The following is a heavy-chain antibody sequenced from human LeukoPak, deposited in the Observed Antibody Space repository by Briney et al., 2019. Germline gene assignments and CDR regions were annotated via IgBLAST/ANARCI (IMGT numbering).Heavy chain of an antibody. CDR1: GFSISSGYH. CDR2: VYHSGTT. Sequence: SETLSLTCTVSGFSISSGYHWGWIRQPPGKGLNWIGSVYHSGTTYYNPSLKGRVTISVDTSRNQVSLNLKSVTAADTAVYYCARLTYDTADYWGQGTLVTVSS. J-gene: IGHJ4*02. CDR3: ARLTYDTADY. V-gene: IGHV4-38-2*02. D-gene: IGHD3-16*01.